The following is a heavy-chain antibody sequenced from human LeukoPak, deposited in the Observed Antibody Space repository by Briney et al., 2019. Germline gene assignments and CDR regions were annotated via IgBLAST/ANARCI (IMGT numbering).Heavy chain of an antibody. CDR2: IYNRDT. CDR3: AKNGRTWPS. Sequence: PSETLSLTCSVSGASISSSYWRWLRQPPGKGLEWIAHIYNRDTNYNPSLQSRVTISLDTSKNQFSLKLTSVTAADTAVYYCAKNGRTWPSWGRGTLVTVSS. V-gene: IGHV4-59*03. J-gene: IGHJ5*02. CDR1: GASISSSY. D-gene: IGHD2-8*01.